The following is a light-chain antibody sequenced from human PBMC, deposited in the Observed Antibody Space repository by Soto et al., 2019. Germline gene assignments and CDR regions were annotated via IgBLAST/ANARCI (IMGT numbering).Light chain of an antibody. CDR2: AAS. CDR1: QGVSNY. J-gene: IGKJ2*01. V-gene: IGKV1-39*01. Sequence: DIQMTQSPSSLSASVGDRVTISCRASQGVSNYLIWYQQRQGRAPNLLIYAASNLVSGVPSRFSGRGYGTNFTLTISSLQPEDFATYYCQQSYRTPHTFGQGTKLETK. CDR3: QQSYRTPHT.